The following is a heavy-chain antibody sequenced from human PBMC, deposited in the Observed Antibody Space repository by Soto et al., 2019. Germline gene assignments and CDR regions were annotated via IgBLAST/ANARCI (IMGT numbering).Heavy chain of an antibody. CDR1: GFIFSSYY. D-gene: IGHD6-25*01. J-gene: IGHJ6*02. CDR3: VRVWRLVGRYGMDV. CDR2: ISGGSAYI. Sequence: XGSLRLSCVGPGFIFSSYYMNWVRQAPGKGLEWVSSISGGSAYIYYADSVKGRFTISRDNAKNSLYLEMNSLRVEDTAVYYCVRVWRLVGRYGMDVWGQGTTVTVSS. V-gene: IGHV3-21*01.